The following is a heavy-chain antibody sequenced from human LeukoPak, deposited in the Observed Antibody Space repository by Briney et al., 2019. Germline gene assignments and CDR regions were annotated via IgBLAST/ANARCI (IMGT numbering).Heavy chain of an antibody. J-gene: IGHJ4*02. CDR3: ARHRSSWLIDY. Sequence: GGSLRLSCAASGFTFNSYAMRWVRQAPWERLQWVSGLSDSGGNTYYADSVRGRFTISRDNSKNTLYLQMNSLRAEDTAVYYCARHRSSWLIDYWGQGTLVTVSS. D-gene: IGHD6-6*01. V-gene: IGHV3-23*01. CDR1: GFTFNSYA. CDR2: LSDSGGNT.